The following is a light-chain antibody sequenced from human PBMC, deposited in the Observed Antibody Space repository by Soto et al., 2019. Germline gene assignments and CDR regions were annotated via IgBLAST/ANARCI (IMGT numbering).Light chain of an antibody. Sequence: EIVMTQSPATLSVSPGERVTLSCRASQSISSSLAWYQQRPGQPPRLLIYDASNRATGIPARFSGSGSGTDFTLTISSLEPEDFAVYYCQQYGSSPRTFGQGTKVDIK. J-gene: IGKJ1*01. CDR2: DAS. CDR3: QQYGSSPRT. V-gene: IGKV3-20*01. CDR1: QSISSS.